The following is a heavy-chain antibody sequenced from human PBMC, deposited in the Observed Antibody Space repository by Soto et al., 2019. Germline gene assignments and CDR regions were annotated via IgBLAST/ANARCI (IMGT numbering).Heavy chain of an antibody. D-gene: IGHD3-22*01. J-gene: IGHJ4*02. V-gene: IGHV4-61*01. Sequence: SETLSLTCTVSGGSVNTAPYHWSWIRQSPRNGLEWIGNIYYTGSTNYNPSFESRVAISLDTSNNQFSLRLTSLTAADTAVYFCARDHHSYYDTSGYYPYFDFWGQGTLVTAPQ. CDR3: ARDHHSYYDTSGYYPYFDF. CDR1: GGSVNTAPYH. CDR2: IYYTGST.